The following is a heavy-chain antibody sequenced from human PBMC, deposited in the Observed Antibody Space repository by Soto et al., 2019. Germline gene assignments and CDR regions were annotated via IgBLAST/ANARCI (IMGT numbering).Heavy chain of an antibody. CDR3: AREDYYYYYMDV. J-gene: IGHJ6*03. CDR2: IYYSGST. V-gene: IGHV4-59*01. CDR1: GGSISSYY. Sequence: SETLSLTCTVSGGSISSYYWSWIRQPPGKGLEWIGYIYYSGSTNYNPSLKSRVTISVDTSKNQFSLKLSSVTAADTAVYYCAREDYYYYYMDVWSKGTTVTVSS.